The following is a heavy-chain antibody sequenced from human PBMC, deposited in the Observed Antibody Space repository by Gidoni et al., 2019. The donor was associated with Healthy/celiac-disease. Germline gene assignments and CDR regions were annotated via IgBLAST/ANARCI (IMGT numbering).Heavy chain of an antibody. D-gene: IGHD6-6*01. V-gene: IGHV3-15*01. CDR2: IKSKTDGGTT. CDR1: GFPLRNAW. Sequence: EVQLVESGGGLVKPGGSLRLSCAASGFPLRNAWMGWVRQAPGKGLEWVGRIKSKTDGGTTDYAAPVKGRFTISRDDSKNTLYLQMNSLKTEDTAVYYCTTDRRIAAQNFDYWGQGTLVTVSS. J-gene: IGHJ4*02. CDR3: TTDRRIAAQNFDY.